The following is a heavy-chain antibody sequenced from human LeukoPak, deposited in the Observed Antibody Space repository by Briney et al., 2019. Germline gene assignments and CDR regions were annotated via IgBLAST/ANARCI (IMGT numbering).Heavy chain of an antibody. V-gene: IGHV3-23*01. CDR2: ISGSGGST. Sequence: PGGSLRLSCAASGFTFSSYAMSWVRRAPGKGLEWVSAISGSGGSTYYADSVKGRFTISRDNSKNTLYLQMNSLRAEDTAVYYCAKDGLYYYYGMDVWGQGTTVTVSS. CDR1: GFTFSSYA. CDR3: AKDGLYYYYGMDV. J-gene: IGHJ6*02.